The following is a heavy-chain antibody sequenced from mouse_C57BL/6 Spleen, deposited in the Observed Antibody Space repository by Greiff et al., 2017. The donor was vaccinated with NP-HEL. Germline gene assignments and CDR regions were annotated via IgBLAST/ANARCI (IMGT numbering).Heavy chain of an antibody. D-gene: IGHD2-4*01. Sequence: QVQLQQPGAELVMPGASVKLSCKASGYTFTSYWMHWVKQRPGQGLEWIGEIDPSDSYTNYNQKFKGKSTLTVDKSSSTAYMQLSSLTSEDSAVYYCARRGYYDYDGVFFAYWGQGTLVTDSA. V-gene: IGHV1-69*01. CDR1: GYTFTSYW. CDR3: ARRGYYDYDGVFFAY. J-gene: IGHJ3*01. CDR2: IDPSDSYT.